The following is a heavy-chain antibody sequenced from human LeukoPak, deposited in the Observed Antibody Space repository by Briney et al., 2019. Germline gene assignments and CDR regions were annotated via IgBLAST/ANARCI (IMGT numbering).Heavy chain of an antibody. CDR3: ATGYYDSRPDY. CDR1: GFTVSSNY. V-gene: IGHV3-66*01. CDR2: IYSGGST. Sequence: PGGSLRLSCAASGFTVSSNYMSWVRQAPGKGLEWVSVIYSGGSTYHADSVKGRFTISRDNSKNTLYLQMNSLRAEDTAVYYCATGYYDSRPDYWGQGTLVTVSS. J-gene: IGHJ4*02. D-gene: IGHD3-22*01.